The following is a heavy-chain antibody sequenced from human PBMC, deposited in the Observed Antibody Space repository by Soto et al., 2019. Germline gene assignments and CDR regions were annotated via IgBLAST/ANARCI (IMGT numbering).Heavy chain of an antibody. D-gene: IGHD2-21*01. J-gene: IGHJ4*02. Sequence: QVQLVQSGAEVKKPGASLKVSCTASGYTFTSYAITWVRQAPGQGLEWMGWITAYNGDTKYAQNFQGRVTITTDTSMRTAYMELRSLKSDDTAVYYCARGSLLRTIAEHWGQGTLVADCS. CDR2: ITAYNGDT. CDR1: GYTFTSYA. CDR3: ARGSLLRTIAEH. V-gene: IGHV1-18*01.